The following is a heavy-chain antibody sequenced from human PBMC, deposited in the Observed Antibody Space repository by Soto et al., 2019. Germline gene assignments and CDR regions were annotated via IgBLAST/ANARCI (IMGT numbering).Heavy chain of an antibody. J-gene: IGHJ4*02. D-gene: IGHD1-20*01. CDR1: GGTFRSYA. Sequence: QVQLVQSGAEVKKPGSSVKVSCKASGGTFRSYAISWVRQAPGQGLEWMGGIIPIFGTANYAQKFQGRVTITADESTSTAYMELGSLRSADTAVYYCAATGITGTSGYYFAYGGQCTLVTVSS. CDR2: IIPIFGTA. V-gene: IGHV1-69*01. CDR3: AATGITGTSGYYFAY.